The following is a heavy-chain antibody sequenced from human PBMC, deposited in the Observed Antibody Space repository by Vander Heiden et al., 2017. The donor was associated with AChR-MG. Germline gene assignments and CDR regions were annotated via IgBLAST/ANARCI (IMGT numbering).Heavy chain of an antibody. CDR3: ARRGVATANYYYYGMDV. CDR1: GHSISSYY. V-gene: IGHV4-59*08. CDR2: IYYSGST. J-gene: IGHJ6*04. Sequence: VQLQESGPGLVERSETLSLTCTVSGHSISSYYWGWIRQPPGKGLEWIGYIYYSGSTNHNPSLKSRVTISLETSKNQFSLKLSSVTAADTAVYYCARRGVATANYYYYGMDVWGKGTTVTVSS. D-gene: IGHD5-12*01.